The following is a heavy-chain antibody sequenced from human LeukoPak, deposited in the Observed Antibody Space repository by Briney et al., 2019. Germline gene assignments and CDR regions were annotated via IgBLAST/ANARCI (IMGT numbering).Heavy chain of an antibody. D-gene: IGHD3-10*01. CDR1: GFTFSSYE. CDR2: ISSSGRTI. CDR3: ARWDYYGSGSYRNYMDV. V-gene: IGHV3-48*03. J-gene: IGHJ6*03. Sequence: PGGSLRLSCAASGFTFSSYEMNWVRQTPGKGLGWVSYISSSGRTIYYADSVKGRFTISRDNAKNSLYLQMNSLRAEDTAVYFCARWDYYGSGSYRNYMDVWGKGTTVTISS.